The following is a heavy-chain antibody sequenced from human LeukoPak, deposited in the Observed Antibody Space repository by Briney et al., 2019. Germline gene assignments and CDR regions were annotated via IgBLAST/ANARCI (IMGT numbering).Heavy chain of an antibody. D-gene: IGHD7-27*01. J-gene: IGHJ4*02. CDR2: IYYSGST. CDR1: GGSISSSSYY. Sequence: SETLSLTCTVSGGSISSSSYYWGWIRQPPGKGLEWIGSIYYSGSTYFNPSVKGRVTISADTSKNQFSLKLTSVTAADTAVYYCASVIGDLSDWGQGTLVTVSS. CDR3: ASVIGDLSD. V-gene: IGHV4-39*01.